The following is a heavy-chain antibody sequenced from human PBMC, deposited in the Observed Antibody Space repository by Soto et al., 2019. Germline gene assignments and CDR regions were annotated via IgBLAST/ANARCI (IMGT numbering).Heavy chain of an antibody. Sequence: QVQLVQSGAEVKRPGASVKVSCGASGSTFTTYNINWVRQASGQGLEWMGCVNPSSGNTVYAQKFHGRVTMTRDTSISTAYMELSSLKSDDTAIYYCARASMYIWNDHWGQGTLVTVSS. CDR3: ARASMYIWNDH. V-gene: IGHV1-8*01. J-gene: IGHJ5*02. CDR2: VNPSSGNT. CDR1: GSTFTTYN. D-gene: IGHD1-20*01.